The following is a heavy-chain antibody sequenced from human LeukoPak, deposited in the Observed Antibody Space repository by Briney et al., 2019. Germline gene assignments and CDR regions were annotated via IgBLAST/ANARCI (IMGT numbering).Heavy chain of an antibody. Sequence: GGSLRLSCAASGFTFSDYYMSWIGQAPGKGLEWVSYISSSSSYTNYADSVKGRFTISRDNAKNSLYLQMNSLRAEDTAVYYCAGEYKQQPSRWGQGTLVTVSS. CDR3: AGEYKQQPSR. D-gene: IGHD6-13*01. V-gene: IGHV3-11*05. CDR1: GFTFSDYY. J-gene: IGHJ4*02. CDR2: ISSSSSYT.